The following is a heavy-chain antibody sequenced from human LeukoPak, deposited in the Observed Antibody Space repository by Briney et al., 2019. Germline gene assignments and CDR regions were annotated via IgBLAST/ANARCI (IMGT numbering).Heavy chain of an antibody. Sequence: GGSLRLSCAASGFTFDDYAMHWVRQAPGKGLEWVSLISGDGGSTYYADSVKGRFTISRDNSKNSLYLQMNSLRTEDTALYYCAKDMYPAGYPRSLLDSSGYASNFFDYWGQGTLVTVSS. D-gene: IGHD3-22*01. CDR2: ISGDGGST. V-gene: IGHV3-43*02. CDR1: GFTFDDYA. CDR3: AKDMYPAGYPRSLLDSSGYASNFFDY. J-gene: IGHJ4*02.